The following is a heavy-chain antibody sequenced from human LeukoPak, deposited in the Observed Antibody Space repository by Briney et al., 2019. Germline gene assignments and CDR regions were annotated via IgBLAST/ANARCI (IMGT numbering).Heavy chain of an antibody. Sequence: GGSLRLSCAASGFTSDDYTMHWVRQAPGKGLEWVSLISWDGVTTYYAHSVKGRFTISRDSSKNSLFLQMNSLRTEDTALYYCARDKTGTGIDYWGQGTLVTVSS. D-gene: IGHD1-7*01. CDR1: GFTSDDYT. V-gene: IGHV3-43*01. CDR3: ARDKTGTGIDY. CDR2: ISWDGVTT. J-gene: IGHJ4*02.